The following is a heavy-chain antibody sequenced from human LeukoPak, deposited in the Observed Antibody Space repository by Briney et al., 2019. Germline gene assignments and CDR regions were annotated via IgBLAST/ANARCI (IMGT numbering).Heavy chain of an antibody. CDR2: MNPNSGNT. CDR3: ARTSRNPYCSSTSCYSYYYYGMDV. D-gene: IGHD2-2*02. V-gene: IGHV1-8*01. CDR1: GYTFTSYD. Sequence: ASVKVSCKASGYTFTSYDINWVRQATGQGLEWMGWMNPNSGNTGYAQKFQGRVTMTRNTSISTAYMELSSLRSEDTAVYYCARTSRNPYCSSTSCYSYYYYGMDVWGQGTTVTVSS. J-gene: IGHJ6*02.